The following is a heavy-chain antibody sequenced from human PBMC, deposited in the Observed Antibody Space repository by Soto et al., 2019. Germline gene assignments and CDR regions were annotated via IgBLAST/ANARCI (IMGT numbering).Heavy chain of an antibody. CDR2: IYYSGST. CDR3: ARWWSGSRQGFDP. CDR1: GGSISSGDYY. D-gene: IGHD3-3*01. J-gene: IGHJ5*02. V-gene: IGHV4-31*03. Sequence: SETLSLTCTVSGGSISSGDYYWSWIRQHPGKGLEWIGYIYYSGSTYDNPSLKSRVTISVDTSKNQFSLKLSSVTAADTAVYYCARWWSGSRQGFDPWGQGTLVTVSS.